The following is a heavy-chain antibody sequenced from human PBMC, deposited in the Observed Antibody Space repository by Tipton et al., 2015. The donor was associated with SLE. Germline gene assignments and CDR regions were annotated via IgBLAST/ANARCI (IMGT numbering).Heavy chain of an antibody. D-gene: IGHD5-24*01. J-gene: IGHJ5*02. CDR2: IYDSGNY. CDR3: ARMRGGYNAHH. V-gene: IGHV4-59*11. Sequence: TLSLTCSVSGGSISSHYWSWIRQAPGKGLEWMGYIYDSGNYNYNPSLKSRVTMSVDTSKNQFSLKVKSVTTADTAVYYCARMRGGYNAHHWGQGILVTVSS. CDR1: GGSISSHY.